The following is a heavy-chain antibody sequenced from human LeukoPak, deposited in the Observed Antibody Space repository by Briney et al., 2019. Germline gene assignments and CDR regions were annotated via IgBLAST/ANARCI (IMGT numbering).Heavy chain of an antibody. J-gene: IGHJ6*02. D-gene: IGHD5-24*01. Sequence: ASVKVSCKASGYAFTSYYMHWVRQAPGQGLEWMGIINPSGGSTSYAQKFQGRVTMTRDTSTSTVYMELSSLRSEDTAVYYCARDSGEMRYYYYGMDVWGQGTTVTVSS. CDR2: INPSGGST. CDR3: ARDSGEMRYYYYGMDV. CDR1: GYAFTSYY. V-gene: IGHV1-46*01.